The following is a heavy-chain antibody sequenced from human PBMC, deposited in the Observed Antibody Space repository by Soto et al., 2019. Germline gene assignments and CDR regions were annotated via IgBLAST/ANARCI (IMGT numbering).Heavy chain of an antibody. Sequence: PGGSLRLSCAASGFTFGSAWMNWVRQAPGKGLEWVGRIKSKTDGGTTDYAAPVKGRFTISRDDSKNTLYLQMNSLKTEDTAVYYCTTDHQGSSSWLVYWGQGTLVTVSS. CDR2: IKSKTDGGTT. D-gene: IGHD6-13*01. J-gene: IGHJ4*02. CDR1: GFTFGSAW. V-gene: IGHV3-15*07. CDR3: TTDHQGSSSWLVY.